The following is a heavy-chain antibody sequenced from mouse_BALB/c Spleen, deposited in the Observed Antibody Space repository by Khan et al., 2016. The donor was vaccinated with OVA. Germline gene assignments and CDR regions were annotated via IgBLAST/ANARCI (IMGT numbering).Heavy chain of an antibody. CDR2: IVPYNGGT. D-gene: IGHD1-1*01. Sequence: VQLQQSGPELVKPGASVKVSCKASGYSFTDYNMFWVKQSHGKSLEWIGYIVPYNGGTSYNQKFKGKATLTVDKSSSTAFMHLSSLTSEDSAVFYCARSDYDDSNYYFDYWGQGTTLTVSS. J-gene: IGHJ2*01. V-gene: IGHV1S135*01. CDR1: GYSFTDYN. CDR3: ARSDYDDSNYYFDY.